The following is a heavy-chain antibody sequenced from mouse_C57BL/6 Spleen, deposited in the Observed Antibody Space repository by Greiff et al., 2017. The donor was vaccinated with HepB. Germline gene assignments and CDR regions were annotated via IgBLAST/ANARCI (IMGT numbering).Heavy chain of an antibody. D-gene: IGHD1-1*01. CDR3: ARWEGNYCGSSGFAY. Sequence: VQLQQSGAELARPGASVKMSCKASGYTFTSYTMHWVKQRPGQGLEWIGYINPSSGYTKYNQKFKDKATLTADKSSSTAYMQLSSLTSEDSAVYYCARWEGNYCGSSGFAYWGQGTLVTVSA. CDR2: INPSSGYT. CDR1: GYTFTSYT. V-gene: IGHV1-4*01. J-gene: IGHJ3*01.